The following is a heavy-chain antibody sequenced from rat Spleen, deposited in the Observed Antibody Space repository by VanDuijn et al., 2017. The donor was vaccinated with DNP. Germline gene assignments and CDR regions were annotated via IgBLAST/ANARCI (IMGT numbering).Heavy chain of an antibody. V-gene: IGHV2-16*01. J-gene: IGHJ3*01. CDR3: ARSDYGYNRNWFAY. Sequence: QVQLKESGPGLIPPSQTLSLTCVVSGFSLTSYGVSWVRQPPGKGLEWIGAMWSGGSTDSNSALKSRLSISRDTSKSQVLLKMNSLQTGDTAMYFCARSDYGYNRNWFAYWGQGTLVTVSS. CDR1: GFSLTSYG. D-gene: IGHD1-6*01. CDR2: MWSGGST.